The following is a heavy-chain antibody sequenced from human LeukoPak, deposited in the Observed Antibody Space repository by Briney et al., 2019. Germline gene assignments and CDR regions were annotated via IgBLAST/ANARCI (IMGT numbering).Heavy chain of an antibody. J-gene: IGHJ4*02. CDR1: GGSISSYY. Sequence: SETLSLTCTVAGGSISSYYWSWIRQPPGKGLEWIGYIYYIGSTNYNPSLKSRVTISVDTSKNQFSLKLSSVTAADTAVYYCARLTAGYPYYFDYWGQGTLVTVSS. CDR2: IYYIGST. CDR3: ARLTAGYPYYFDY. V-gene: IGHV4-59*01. D-gene: IGHD3-9*01.